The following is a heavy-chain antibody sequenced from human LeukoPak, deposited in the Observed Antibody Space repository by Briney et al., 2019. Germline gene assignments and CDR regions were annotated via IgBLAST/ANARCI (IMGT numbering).Heavy chain of an antibody. J-gene: IGHJ4*02. CDR3: AKDDSSGYYYDYFDY. CDR2: ISGSGGST. Sequence: PGASLRLSCAASGFTFSSYAMSWVRQAPGKRLEWVSAISGSGGSTYYADSVKGRFTISRDNSKNTLYLQMNSLRAEDTAVYYCAKDDSSGYYYDYFDYWGQGTLVTVSS. CDR1: GFTFSSYA. V-gene: IGHV3-23*01. D-gene: IGHD3-22*01.